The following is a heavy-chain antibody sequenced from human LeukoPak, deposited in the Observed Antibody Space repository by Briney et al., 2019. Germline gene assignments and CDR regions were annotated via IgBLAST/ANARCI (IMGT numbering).Heavy chain of an antibody. CDR1: GYTFTSYY. CDR2: INPSGGST. V-gene: IGHV1-46*01. J-gene: IGHJ4*02. CDR3: ARRSSGYDLDY. Sequence: ASVKVTCKASGYTFTSYYMHWVRQAPGQGLEWMGIINPSGGSTSYAQKFQGRVTMTRDTSTSTVYMELSSLRSEDTAVYYCARRSSGYDLDYWGQGTLVTVSS. D-gene: IGHD5-12*01.